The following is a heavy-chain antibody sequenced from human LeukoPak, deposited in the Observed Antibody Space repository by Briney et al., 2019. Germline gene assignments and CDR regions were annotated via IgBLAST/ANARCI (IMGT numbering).Heavy chain of an antibody. J-gene: IGHJ4*02. Sequence: GGSLRLSCAASGFTISNYWMNWVRQAPGKGLEWVANIKHDGSEKSYVDSVKGRFTISRDDAKNSLYLQMNSLRAEDTALYYCARSPYSGSYGPFDYWGQGTLVTASS. V-gene: IGHV3-7*04. CDR2: IKHDGSEK. D-gene: IGHD1-26*01. CDR1: GFTISNYW. CDR3: ARSPYSGSYGPFDY.